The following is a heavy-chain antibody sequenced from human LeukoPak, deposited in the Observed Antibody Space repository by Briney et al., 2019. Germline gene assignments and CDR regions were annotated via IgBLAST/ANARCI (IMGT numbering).Heavy chain of an antibody. J-gene: IGHJ2*01. CDR2: IKQDGSEK. V-gene: IGHV3-7*01. CDR3: ARGRDTGEQQLPERNWYFDL. CDR1: GFTFSSYA. D-gene: IGHD6-13*01. Sequence: PGGSLRLSCAASGFTFSSYAMHWVRQAPGKGLEWVANIKQDGSEKYYVDSVKGRFTISRDNAKNSLYLQMNSLRAEDTAVYYCARGRDTGEQQLPERNWYFDLWGRGTLVTVSS.